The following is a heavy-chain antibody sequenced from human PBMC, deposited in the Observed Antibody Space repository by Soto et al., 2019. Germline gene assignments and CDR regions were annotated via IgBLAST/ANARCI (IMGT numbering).Heavy chain of an antibody. V-gene: IGHV4-31*03. CDR1: GGSISSGGYY. J-gene: IGHJ6*02. CDR2: IYYSGST. Sequence: SETLSLTCTVSGGSISSGGYYWSWIRQHPGKGLEWIGYIYYSGSTYYNPSLKSRVTISVDTSKNQFSLKLSSVTAADTAVYYCARDLVVVVPAASPGSTSHDSYYYYYGMDVWGQGTTVTVSS. D-gene: IGHD2-2*01. CDR3: ARDLVVVVPAASPGSTSHDSYYYYYGMDV.